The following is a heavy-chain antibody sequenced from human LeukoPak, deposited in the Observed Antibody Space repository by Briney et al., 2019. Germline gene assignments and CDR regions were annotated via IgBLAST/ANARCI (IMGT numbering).Heavy chain of an antibody. D-gene: IGHD3-10*01. Sequence: GGSLRLSCAASGFTFSSYWMSWVRQAPGKGLEWVANIKQDGSEKYYVDSVKGRFTISRDNAKNSLYLQMNSLRAEDTAVYYCARGPSIKRITMGSRGRYYYYYMDVWGKGTTVTVSS. V-gene: IGHV3-7*01. J-gene: IGHJ6*03. CDR1: GFTFSSYW. CDR3: ARGPSIKRITMGSRGRYYYYYMDV. CDR2: IKQDGSEK.